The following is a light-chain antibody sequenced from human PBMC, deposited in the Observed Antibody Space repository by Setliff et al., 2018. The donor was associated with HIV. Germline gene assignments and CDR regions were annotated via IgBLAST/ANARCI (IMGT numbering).Light chain of an antibody. V-gene: IGLV1-40*01. CDR1: SSNIGSSA. CDR2: GNT. CDR3: QAYDTSLSDFV. Sequence: QSVLTQPPSASGTPGQRVTISCSGSSSNIGSSAVNWYQQLPGTAPKLLIYGNTNRPSWVPDRFSGSKSGASASLAITGLQADDEADYYCQAYDTSLSDFVFGTGTKVTVL. J-gene: IGLJ1*01.